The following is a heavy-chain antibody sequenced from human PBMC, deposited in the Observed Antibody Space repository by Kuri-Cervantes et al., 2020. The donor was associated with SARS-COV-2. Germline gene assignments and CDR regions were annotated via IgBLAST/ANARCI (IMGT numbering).Heavy chain of an antibody. Sequence: GESLKISCAASGFTFSRYGMHWVRQAPGKGLEWVAFIWYDGSKQNYADSVKGRFTISRDNSKNTLYLQMNSLRAEDTAVYYCARVVTEWELRGDAFDIWGQGTMVTVSS. CDR3: ARVVTEWELRGDAFDI. CDR2: IWYDGSKQ. V-gene: IGHV3-33*01. CDR1: GFTFSRYG. J-gene: IGHJ3*02. D-gene: IGHD1-26*01.